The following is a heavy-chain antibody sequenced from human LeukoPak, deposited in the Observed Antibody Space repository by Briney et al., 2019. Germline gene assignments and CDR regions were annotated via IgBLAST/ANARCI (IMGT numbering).Heavy chain of an antibody. J-gene: IGHJ4*02. D-gene: IGHD3-16*01. V-gene: IGHV1-2*02. CDR1: GYTFTGYY. Sequence: ASVKVSCKASGYTFTGYYMHWVRQAPGQGLERMGWINPNSGGTNYAQKFQGRVTMTRDTSISTAYMELSRLRSDDTAVYYCARARHDYVWGSLDYWGQGTLVTVSS. CDR3: ARARHDYVWGSLDY. CDR2: INPNSGGT.